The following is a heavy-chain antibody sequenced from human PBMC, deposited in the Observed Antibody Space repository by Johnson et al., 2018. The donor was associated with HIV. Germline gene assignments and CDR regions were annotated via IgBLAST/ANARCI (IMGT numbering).Heavy chain of an antibody. V-gene: IGHV3-23*04. CDR2: ISGSGGST. CDR1: GFTFSSYA. D-gene: IGHD5-12*01. Sequence: VQLVESGGGLVQPGGSLRLSCAASGFTFSSYAMSWVRQAPGKGLEWVSAISGSGGSTYYADSVKGRFTISRDNSKNPLYLQMNSLRAEDTAVYYCAKDTGYSGYDQPDAFDLRGQGTMVIVSS. CDR3: AKDTGYSGYDQPDAFDL. J-gene: IGHJ3*01.